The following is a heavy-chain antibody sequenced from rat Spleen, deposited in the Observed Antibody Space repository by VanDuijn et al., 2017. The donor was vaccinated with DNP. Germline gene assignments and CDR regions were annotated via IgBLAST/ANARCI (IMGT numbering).Heavy chain of an antibody. Sequence: QVQLQQSGVELTKPGSSVKLSCKASGYIFTSNDISWIRQRPGQTLEWIGAISPGSGGTGYNEKFKDKATLTVDKSSSTVFMQLSSLTPEDTAVYYCARRGNFDYWGQGVMVTVSS. D-gene: IGHD4-3*01. CDR3: ARRGNFDY. J-gene: IGHJ2*01. V-gene: IGHV1-60*01. CDR2: ISPGSGGT. CDR1: GYIFTSND.